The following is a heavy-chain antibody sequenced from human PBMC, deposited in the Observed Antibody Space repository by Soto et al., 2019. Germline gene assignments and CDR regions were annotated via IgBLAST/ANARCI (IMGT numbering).Heavy chain of an antibody. CDR2: IYYSGST. J-gene: IGHJ5*01. V-gene: IGHV4-31*03. CDR3: ARHSASWQWFDY. D-gene: IGHD1-26*01. CDR1: GGSISSGGYY. Sequence: QVQLQETGPGLVKPSQTLSLTCSVSGGSISSGGYYWSSIRQHPDKGLEWIGYIYYSGSTNYNPSLKSRVIISVDTSSNRFSLDLRSVTAADTAIYYCARHSASWQWFDYWGQGTLVTVSS.